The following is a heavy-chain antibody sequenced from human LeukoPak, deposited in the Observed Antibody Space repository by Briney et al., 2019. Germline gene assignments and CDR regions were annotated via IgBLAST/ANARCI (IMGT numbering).Heavy chain of an antibody. D-gene: IGHD3-3*01. V-gene: IGHV3-33*06. J-gene: IGHJ6*04. CDR1: GFTFSSYG. Sequence: GGSLRLSCAASGFTFSSYGMRWVRQAPGKGLEWVAVIWYDGSNKYYADSVKGRFTISRDNSKNTLYLQMNSLRAEDTAVYYCAKAVDDFWSGYYGISGMDVWGKGTTVTVSS. CDR2: IWYDGSNK. CDR3: AKAVDDFWSGYYGISGMDV.